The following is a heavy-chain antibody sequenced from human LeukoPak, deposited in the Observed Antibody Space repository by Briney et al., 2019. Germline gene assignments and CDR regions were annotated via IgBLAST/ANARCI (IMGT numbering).Heavy chain of an antibody. CDR3: ARIPPCSGGSCYDY. CDR2: ISYDGSNK. Sequence: PGGSLRLSCAASGFPFSSYAMHWVRQAPGKGLEWVAVISYDGSNKYYADSVKGRFTISRDNSKNTLYLQMNSLRAEDTAVYYCARIPPCSGGSCYDYWGQGTLVTVSS. D-gene: IGHD2-15*01. J-gene: IGHJ4*02. CDR1: GFPFSSYA. V-gene: IGHV3-30*01.